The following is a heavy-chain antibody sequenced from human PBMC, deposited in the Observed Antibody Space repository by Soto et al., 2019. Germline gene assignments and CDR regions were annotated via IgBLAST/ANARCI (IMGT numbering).Heavy chain of an antibody. CDR1: GFTFSNYA. V-gene: IGHV3-23*01. CDR2: ITNDGGDT. J-gene: IGHJ4*02. Sequence: GGSLRLSCAASGFTFSNYAMTWVRQAPGEGLEWVAVITNDGGDTLHADSVKGRFTIFRDNSKDTLYLQMISLRAEDTAMYYCAKSSGKSYPEIRVFDFWGQGTRVTVSS. D-gene: IGHD1-26*01. CDR3: AKSSGKSYPEIRVFDF.